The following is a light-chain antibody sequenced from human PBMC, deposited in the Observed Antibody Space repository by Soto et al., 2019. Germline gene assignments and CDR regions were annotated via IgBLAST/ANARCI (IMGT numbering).Light chain of an antibody. CDR3: QQGNSFPLT. J-gene: IGKJ4*01. CDR2: SAS. Sequence: DIQMTQSPSSVSASVGDRVTITCRASQDISSWLACYQHKPGKAPKLLIYSASSLLSGVPSRFSGSRSETDFTLSISSLQPEDSGTYYCQQGNSFPLTFGGGTKVEI. CDR1: QDISSW. V-gene: IGKV1-12*01.